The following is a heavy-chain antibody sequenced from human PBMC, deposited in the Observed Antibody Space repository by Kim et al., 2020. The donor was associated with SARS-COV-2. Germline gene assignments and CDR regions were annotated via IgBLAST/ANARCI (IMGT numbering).Heavy chain of an antibody. CDR2: MNPNSGNT. D-gene: IGHD3-10*01. CDR3: ARAKLVQGVFYYYYYMDV. V-gene: IGHV1-8*01. Sequence: ASVKVSCKASGYTFTSYDINWVRQATGQGLEWMGWMNPNSGNTGYAQKFQGRVTMTRNTSISTAYMELSSLRSEDTAVYYCARAKLVQGVFYYYYYMDVWGQGTAVTGSS. CDR1: GYTFTSYD. J-gene: IGHJ6*03.